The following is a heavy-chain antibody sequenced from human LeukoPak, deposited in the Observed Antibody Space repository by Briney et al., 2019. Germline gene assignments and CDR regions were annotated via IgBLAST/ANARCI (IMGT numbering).Heavy chain of an antibody. V-gene: IGHV3-64*01. J-gene: IGHJ4*02. CDR2: IDNIGHST. CDR3: ASADCSSSSCYTVSY. CDR1: GFTFNTYA. Sequence: GGSLRLSCAASGFTFNTYAMQWVRNTPGKGLEYVSGIDNIGHSTYYANSVKGRFSISRDNSKNTVYLQMDSLKADDTAVYYCASADCSSSSCYTVSYWGQGTLVTVSS. D-gene: IGHD2-2*01.